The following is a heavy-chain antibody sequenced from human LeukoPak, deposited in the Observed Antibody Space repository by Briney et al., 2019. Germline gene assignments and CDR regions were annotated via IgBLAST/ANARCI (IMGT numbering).Heavy chain of an antibody. CDR3: ARDLSFGSLDF. Sequence: GGSLRLSCAPSGFTFSSYAMSWVRQAPGKGLEWVAGMWYDGSREDYADSVKGRFTISRDMSKNTLNLQMNSLRVEDTAMFYCARDLSFGSLDFRGQGTLVTVSS. CDR2: MWYDGSRE. CDR1: GFTFSSYA. D-gene: IGHD1-26*01. J-gene: IGHJ4*02. V-gene: IGHV3-33*08.